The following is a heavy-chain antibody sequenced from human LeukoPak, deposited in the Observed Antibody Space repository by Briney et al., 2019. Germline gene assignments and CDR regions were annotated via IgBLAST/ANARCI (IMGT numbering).Heavy chain of an antibody. Sequence: GGSLRLSCAASGFTFSSYAMSWVRQAPGKGLEWVSAISGSGGSTYYADSAKGRFTISRDNSKNTLYLQMNSLRAEDTAVYYCAKNIVVVVAALPCPYFDYWGQGTLVTVSS. CDR3: AKNIVVVVAALPCPYFDY. V-gene: IGHV3-23*01. D-gene: IGHD2-15*01. CDR2: ISGSGGST. J-gene: IGHJ4*02. CDR1: GFTFSSYA.